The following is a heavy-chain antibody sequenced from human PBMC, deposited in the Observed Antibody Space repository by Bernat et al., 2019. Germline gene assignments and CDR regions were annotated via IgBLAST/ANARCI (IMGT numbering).Heavy chain of an antibody. CDR2: ISGSGGST. V-gene: IGHV3-23*01. CDR1: GFTFSSYA. J-gene: IGHJ4*02. CDR3: AKQLGYCSGGSCYFDY. Sequence: EMQLLESGGGLVQPGGSLRLSCAASGFTFSSYAMSWVRQAPGKGLEWVSAISGSGGSTYYADSVKGRFTISRDNSENTLYLQMSSLRAEDTAVYYCAKQLGYCSGGSCYFDYWGQGTLVTVSS. D-gene: IGHD2-15*01.